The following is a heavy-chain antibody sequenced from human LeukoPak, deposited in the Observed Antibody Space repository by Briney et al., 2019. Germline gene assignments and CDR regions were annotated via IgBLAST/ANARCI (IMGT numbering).Heavy chain of an antibody. J-gene: IGHJ6*03. CDR1: GFTFSSYG. Sequence: GGSLRLSCAASGFTFSSYGMSWVRQAPGKGLEWVSAISGSGGSTYYADSVKGRFTISRDNAKNSLYLQMNSLRAEDTAVYYCARAGNRCGGDCYRYYYYYMDVWGKGTTVTVSS. CDR3: ARAGNRCGGDCYRYYYYYMDV. CDR2: ISGSGGST. V-gene: IGHV3-23*01. D-gene: IGHD2-21*02.